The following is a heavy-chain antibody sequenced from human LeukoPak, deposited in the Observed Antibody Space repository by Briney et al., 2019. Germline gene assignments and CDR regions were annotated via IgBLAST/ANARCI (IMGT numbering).Heavy chain of an antibody. V-gene: IGHV1-46*01. J-gene: IGHJ4*02. CDR2: INPSGGST. D-gene: IGHD4-17*01. Sequence: ASVKVSCKASGYTFTSYYMHWVRQAPGQGLEWMGIINPSGGSTSYAQKFQGRVTMTTDTSTSTAYMELRSLRSDDTAVYYCASISYGDYSFDYWGQGTLVTVSS. CDR3: ASISYGDYSFDY. CDR1: GYTFTSYY.